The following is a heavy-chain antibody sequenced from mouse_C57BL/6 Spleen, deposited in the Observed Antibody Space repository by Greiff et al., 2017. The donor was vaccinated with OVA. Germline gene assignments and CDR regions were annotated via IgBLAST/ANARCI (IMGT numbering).Heavy chain of an antibody. CDR3: ARSDGYDYYAMDY. D-gene: IGHD2-2*01. CDR1: GYTFTDYY. V-gene: IGHV1-19*01. J-gene: IGHJ4*01. CDR2: INPYNGGT. Sequence: EVKLVESGPVLVKPGASVKMSCKASGYTFTDYYMNWVKQSHGKSLEWIGVINPYNGGTSYNQKFKGKATLTVDKSSSTAYMELNSLTSEDSAVYYCARSDGYDYYAMDYWGQGTSVTVSS.